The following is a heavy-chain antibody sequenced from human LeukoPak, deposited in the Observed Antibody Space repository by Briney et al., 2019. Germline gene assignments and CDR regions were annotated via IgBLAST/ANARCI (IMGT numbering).Heavy chain of an antibody. CDR3: ARSDLIFETPPFDP. D-gene: IGHD3-3*02. CDR1: GYTFTSYA. J-gene: IGHJ5*02. CDR2: INTNTGNP. Sequence: ASVKVSCKASGYTFTSYAMNWVRQAPGQGLEWMGWINTNTGNPTYAQGFTGRFVFSLDTTVSTAYLQISSLKAEDTAVYYCARSDLIFETPPFDPWGQGTLVTVSS. V-gene: IGHV7-4-1*02.